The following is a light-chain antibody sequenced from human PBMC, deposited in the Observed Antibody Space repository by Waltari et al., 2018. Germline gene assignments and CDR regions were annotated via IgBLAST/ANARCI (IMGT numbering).Light chain of an antibody. J-gene: IGKJ1*01. V-gene: IGKV1-5*03. CDR2: KAS. Sequence: DIQMTQSPSTLSASVGDRVTITCRASQNINNWLAWYQQKPGKAPKVLIYKASSLESGVPSRFSGSGSGTEFTLTISSLQPDDFATYYCQQYNSYSWTFGQGTQVEIK. CDR3: QQYNSYSWT. CDR1: QNINNW.